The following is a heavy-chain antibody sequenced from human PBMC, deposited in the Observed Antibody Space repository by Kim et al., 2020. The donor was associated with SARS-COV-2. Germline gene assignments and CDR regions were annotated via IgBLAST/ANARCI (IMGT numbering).Heavy chain of an antibody. Sequence: SFQGQVTISADQSISTAYLQWSSLKASDTAMYYCARRPGFMGYYYYGMDVWGQGTTVTVSS. J-gene: IGHJ6*02. D-gene: IGHD3-16*01. V-gene: IGHV5-51*01. CDR3: ARRPGFMGYYYYGMDV.